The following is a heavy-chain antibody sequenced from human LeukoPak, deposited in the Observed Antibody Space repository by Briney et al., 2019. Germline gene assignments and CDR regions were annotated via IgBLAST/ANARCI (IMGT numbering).Heavy chain of an antibody. Sequence: GGSLRLSCAGSGFIFSSYNMNWVRQAPGKGLEWVSSIRTAGKHIYYADSVRDRFAISRDDAKNSLYLQMNNLGVDDTAVYYCATYSGTYRDHWGQRTLVTLSS. D-gene: IGHD1-26*01. V-gene: IGHV3-21*06. J-gene: IGHJ5*02. CDR3: ATYSGTYRDH. CDR2: IRTAGKHI. CDR1: GFIFSSYN.